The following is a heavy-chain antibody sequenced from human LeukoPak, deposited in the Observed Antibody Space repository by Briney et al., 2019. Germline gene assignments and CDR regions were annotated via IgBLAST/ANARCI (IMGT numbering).Heavy chain of an antibody. V-gene: IGHV4-38-2*02. CDR1: GYSISSGYY. Sequence: SETLSLTCTVSGYSISSGYYWGWIRQPPGKGLEWIGSIYHSGSTYYNLSLKSRVTISVDTSKNQFSLKLSSVTAADTAMYYCARFTMIALFDYWGQGTLVTVSS. CDR2: IYHSGST. CDR3: ARFTMIALFDY. D-gene: IGHD3-22*01. J-gene: IGHJ4*02.